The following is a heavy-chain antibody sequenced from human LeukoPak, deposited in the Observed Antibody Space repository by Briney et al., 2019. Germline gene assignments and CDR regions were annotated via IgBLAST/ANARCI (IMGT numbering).Heavy chain of an antibody. J-gene: IGHJ4*02. CDR2: ISSSSSYI. D-gene: IGHD6-13*01. CDR3: ARYPRAAAWLYFDY. Sequence: GSLRLSCAASGFTFSSYSMNWVRQAPGKGLEWVSSISSSSSYIYYADSVKGRFTISRDNAKNSPYLQMNSLRAEDTAVYYCARYPRAAAWLYFDYWGQGTLVTVSS. V-gene: IGHV3-21*01. CDR1: GFTFSSYS.